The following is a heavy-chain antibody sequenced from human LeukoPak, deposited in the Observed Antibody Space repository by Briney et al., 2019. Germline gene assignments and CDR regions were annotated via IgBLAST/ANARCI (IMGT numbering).Heavy chain of an antibody. J-gene: IGHJ4*02. V-gene: IGHV4-30-2*01. CDR2: IYYSGST. CDR3: ARVTDGYNLLDY. D-gene: IGHD5-24*01. CDR1: GGSIGSGGYS. Sequence: SETLSLTCAVSGGSIGSGGYSWSWIRQPPGKGLEWIGYIYYSGSTYYNPSLKSRVTISVDTSKNQFSLKLSSVTAADTAVYYCARVTDGYNLLDYWGQGTLVTVSS.